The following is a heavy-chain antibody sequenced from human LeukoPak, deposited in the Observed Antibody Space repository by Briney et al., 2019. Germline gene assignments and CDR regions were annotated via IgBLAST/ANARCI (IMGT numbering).Heavy chain of an antibody. CDR3: ASGRAVVPAARKPHDAFDI. Sequence: SGGSLRLSCAASGFTCSSYWMHWVRQAPGKGLVWVSRINSDGSSTSYADSVKGRFTISRDNAKNTLYLQMNSLRAEDTAVYYCASGRAVVPAARKPHDAFDIWGQGTMVTVSS. D-gene: IGHD2-2*01. CDR2: INSDGSST. J-gene: IGHJ3*02. V-gene: IGHV3-74*01. CDR1: GFTCSSYW.